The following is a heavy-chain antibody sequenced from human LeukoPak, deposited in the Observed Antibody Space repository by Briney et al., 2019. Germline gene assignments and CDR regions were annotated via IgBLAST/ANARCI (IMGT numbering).Heavy chain of an antibody. Sequence: SETLSLTCTVSGGSISSSDFYWGWIRQPPGKGLEWIGVISYSGGTSYNPSLKSRVTISVDTSKNQFSLKLSSVTAADTAVYYCARLYGSGSYYNYWGQGTLVTVSS. CDR3: ARLYGSGSYYNY. CDR2: ISYSGGT. CDR1: GGSISSSDFY. V-gene: IGHV4-39*01. J-gene: IGHJ4*02. D-gene: IGHD3-10*01.